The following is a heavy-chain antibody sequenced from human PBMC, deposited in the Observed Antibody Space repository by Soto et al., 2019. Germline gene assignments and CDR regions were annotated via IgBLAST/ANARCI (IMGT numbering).Heavy chain of an antibody. CDR3: ARPRPYCGGDCPDS. CDR2: INSDGSST. CDR1: GFTFSSYW. Sequence: EVQLVESGGGLVQPGGSLRLSCAASGFTFSSYWMHWVRQAPGKGLVWVSRINSDGSSTSYADSVKGRFTISRDNAKNTLYLQMNGLGAEDTAVYYCARPRPYCGGDCPDSWGQGTLVTVSS. D-gene: IGHD2-21*02. V-gene: IGHV3-74*01. J-gene: IGHJ4*02.